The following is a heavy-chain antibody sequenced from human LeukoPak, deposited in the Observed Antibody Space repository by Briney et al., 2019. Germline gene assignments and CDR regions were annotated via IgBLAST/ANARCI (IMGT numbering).Heavy chain of an antibody. D-gene: IGHD1-26*01. Sequence: PSETLSLTCAVSGVSINSSQYYWGWIRQPPGKGLEWIGTMYYSGSTYYNPSLKSRVTISVDTSKNQFFLNLSSVTAVDTAVYYCARQREQYVDFWGQGSLVTVSS. V-gene: IGHV4-39*01. CDR2: MYYSGST. CDR1: GVSINSSQYY. CDR3: ARQREQYVDF. J-gene: IGHJ4*02.